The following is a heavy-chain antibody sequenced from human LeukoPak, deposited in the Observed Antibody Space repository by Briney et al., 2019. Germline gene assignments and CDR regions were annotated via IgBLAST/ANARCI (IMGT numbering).Heavy chain of an antibody. V-gene: IGHV1-18*04. Sequence: ASVKVSCKASGYTFTSYYMHWVRQAPGQGLEWMGWISAYNGNTNYAQKLQGRVTMTTDTSTSTAYMELRSLRSDDTAVYYCARAAYCGGDCSKYFQHWGQGTLVTVSS. D-gene: IGHD2-21*02. CDR1: GYTFTSYY. J-gene: IGHJ1*01. CDR2: ISAYNGNT. CDR3: ARAAYCGGDCSKYFQH.